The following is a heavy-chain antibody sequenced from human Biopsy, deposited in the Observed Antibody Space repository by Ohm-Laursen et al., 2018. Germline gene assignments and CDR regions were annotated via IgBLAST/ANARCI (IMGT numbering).Heavy chain of an antibody. CDR2: ISAAGPAM. Sequence: GTLSLTCAASGFTFSDFYMSWIRQAPGKGLEWISYISAAGPAMFYADSVRGRFTISRDNANNLLYLQMDSLRAEDTAVYYCARRRPIDYWGQGILVTVSS. CDR1: GFTFSDFY. J-gene: IGHJ4*02. CDR3: ARRRPIDY. V-gene: IGHV3-11*01.